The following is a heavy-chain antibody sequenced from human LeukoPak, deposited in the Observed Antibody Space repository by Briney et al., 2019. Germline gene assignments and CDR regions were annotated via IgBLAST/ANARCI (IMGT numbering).Heavy chain of an antibody. V-gene: IGHV4-61*02. CDR1: GGSINSGSQY. D-gene: IGHD3-16*01. J-gene: IGHJ4*02. CDR3: ARVGTDYVSFDY. CDR2: IYTSGGT. Sequence: SETLSLTCTVSGGSINSGSQYWSWIRQPAGKGLEWIGRIYTSGGTNYNPSLKSWVTLSVDTSKNQFSLKLASVTAADTAVYYCARVGTDYVSFDYWGQGTLVTVSS.